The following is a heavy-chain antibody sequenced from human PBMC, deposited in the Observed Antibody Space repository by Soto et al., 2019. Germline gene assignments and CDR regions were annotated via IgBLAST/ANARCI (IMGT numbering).Heavy chain of an antibody. Sequence: QVQLVESGGDVVQPGRSLRLSCAASGFTFSSYGMHWVRQAPGKGLEWVAVISYDGSNKYYADSVKGRFTISRDNSKNTLYLQMNSLRAEDTAVYYCAKLTTNDAFDIWGQGTMVTVSS. D-gene: IGHD4-17*01. CDR1: GFTFSSYG. CDR3: AKLTTNDAFDI. CDR2: ISYDGSNK. J-gene: IGHJ3*02. V-gene: IGHV3-30*18.